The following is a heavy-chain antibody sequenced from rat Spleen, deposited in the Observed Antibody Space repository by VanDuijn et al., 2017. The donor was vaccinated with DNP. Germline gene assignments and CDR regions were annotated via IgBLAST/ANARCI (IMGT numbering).Heavy chain of an antibody. CDR1: GFSLTSNG. V-gene: IGHV2-72*01. CDR3: ARRGLRAPFDY. CDR2: IWAGGST. D-gene: IGHD1-11*01. J-gene: IGHJ2*01. Sequence: QVQLKESGPGLMQPSETLSLTCTVSGFSLTSNGVGWVRQPLGKGLVWMGTIWAGGSTNYNSAVQSRLSISRDTSKSQVFLKMNSLQPGDTGTYYCARRGLRAPFDYWGQGVMVTVSS.